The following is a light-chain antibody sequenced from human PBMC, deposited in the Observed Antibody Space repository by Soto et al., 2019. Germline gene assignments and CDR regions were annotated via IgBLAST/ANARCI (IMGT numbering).Light chain of an antibody. CDR1: QSVRTF. CDR2: DAS. Sequence: EIVMTQSPATLSVSPGERVTLSCRASQSVRTFLAWYQQKPGQTPRLLIYDASKRATGIPARFGGSGSGTDFTLTISRLEPEDFAVYYCQQYGSSPSWTFGQGTKVDIK. J-gene: IGKJ1*01. CDR3: QQYGSSPSWT. V-gene: IGKV3-11*01.